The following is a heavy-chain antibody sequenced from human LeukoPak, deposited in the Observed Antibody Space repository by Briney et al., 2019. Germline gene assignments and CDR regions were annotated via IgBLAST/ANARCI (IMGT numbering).Heavy chain of an antibody. CDR1: GFTFGDTW. J-gene: IGHJ4*02. Sequence: GGSLRLSCAASGFTFGDTWMNWVRQVPGQGLEWVANIKQDGSEKFYVASVKGRFTISRDNGKSSLYLQVNSLRAEDTALYYCATSYDMGWLIGYWGQGTLVTVSS. V-gene: IGHV3-7*03. CDR3: ATSYDMGWLIGY. D-gene: IGHD3/OR15-3a*01. CDR2: IKQDGSEK.